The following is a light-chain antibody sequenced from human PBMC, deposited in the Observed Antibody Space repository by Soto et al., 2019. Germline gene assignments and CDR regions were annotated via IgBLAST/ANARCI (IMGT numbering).Light chain of an antibody. V-gene: IGLV2-8*01. CDR3: ISHVGHSNV. J-gene: IGLJ1*01. CDR2: DVS. CDR1: SSDVGGSDY. Sequence: QSALTQPPSASGCPGQSVAISCTGTSSDVGGSDYVSWDQHHPGKAPKLMIYDVSKRPSGVPDRFSGSKSGNMASLTVSGLQAEDEADYYCISHVGHSNVFGTGTKLTVL.